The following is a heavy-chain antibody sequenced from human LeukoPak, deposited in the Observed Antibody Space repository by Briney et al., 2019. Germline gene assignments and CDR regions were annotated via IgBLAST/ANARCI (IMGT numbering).Heavy chain of an antibody. CDR2: IKQHGNEK. CDR1: GFTFSSYW. D-gene: IGHD1-1*01. J-gene: IGHJ3*02. Sequence: PGGSLRLSCAASGFTFSSYWMHWVRQAPGKGLEWVANIKQHGNEKYYVDSVKGRFTISRDNSKNPLYLQMNSLRAEDTAVYYCAREPGTWTNEPPDAFDIWGQGTMVTVSS. V-gene: IGHV3-7*01. CDR3: AREPGTWTNEPPDAFDI.